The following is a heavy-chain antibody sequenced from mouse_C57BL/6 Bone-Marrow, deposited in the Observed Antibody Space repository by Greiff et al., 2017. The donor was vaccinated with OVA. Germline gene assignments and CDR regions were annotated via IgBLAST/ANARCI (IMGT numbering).Heavy chain of an antibody. CDR3: ARNYGSSYGFAY. CDR2: IYPGGGYT. D-gene: IGHD1-1*01. J-gene: IGHJ3*01. Sequence: VHLVESGAELVRPGPSVKMSCKASGYTFTNYWIGWAKQRPGHGLEWIGDIYPGGGYTNYNEKFKGKATLTADKSSSTAYMQFSSLTSEDSAIYYCARNYGSSYGFAYWGQGTLVTVSA. CDR1: GYTFTNYW. V-gene: IGHV1-63*01.